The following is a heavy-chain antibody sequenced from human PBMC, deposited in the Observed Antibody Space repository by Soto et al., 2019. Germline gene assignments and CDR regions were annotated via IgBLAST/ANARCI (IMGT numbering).Heavy chain of an antibody. CDR3: ARDRDQRKRLRVWLSAGLDP. V-gene: IGHV3-66*01. Sequence: GGSLRLSCAASGFTVSSIYMSWVRQAPGKGLEWVSVIYSGDSTYYADSVKGRFTVSRDDSKNTLDLQMNSLRAEDTAVYYCARDRDQRKRLRVWLSAGLDPWGQGTLVTVSS. D-gene: IGHD4-17*01. CDR1: GFTVSSIY. CDR2: IYSGDST. J-gene: IGHJ5*02.